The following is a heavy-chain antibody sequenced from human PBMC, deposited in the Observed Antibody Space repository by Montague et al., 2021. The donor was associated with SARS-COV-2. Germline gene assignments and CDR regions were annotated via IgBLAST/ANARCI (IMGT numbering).Heavy chain of an antibody. Sequence: TLSLTCSVSGASISSANDYWTWIRPPAGKGLEWIGHISTSGSSSHNPSLKSRVTIILDASKQQFSLELTSVTAADTAVYYCASDRRGMAMAGRAYYYYDMDVWGKGTTVTVSS. V-gene: IGHV4-61*09. CDR3: ASDRRGMAMAGRAYYYYDMDV. CDR2: ISTSGSS. J-gene: IGHJ6*03. CDR1: GASISSANDY. D-gene: IGHD6-19*01.